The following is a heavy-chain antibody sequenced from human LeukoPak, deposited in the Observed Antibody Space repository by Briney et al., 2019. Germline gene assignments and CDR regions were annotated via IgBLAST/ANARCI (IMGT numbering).Heavy chain of an antibody. J-gene: IGHJ4*02. V-gene: IGHV3-74*01. CDR3: ARARKGDFDY. Sequence: GGSLRLSCAASGFTFSSYWMHWVRQAPGKGLAWVSRINSDGSSTSYADSVKGRFTISRDNAKNTLYLQMNSLRAEDTAVYYCARARKGDFDYWGQGTLVTVSS. CDR2: INSDGSST. CDR1: GFTFSSYW. D-gene: IGHD3-16*01.